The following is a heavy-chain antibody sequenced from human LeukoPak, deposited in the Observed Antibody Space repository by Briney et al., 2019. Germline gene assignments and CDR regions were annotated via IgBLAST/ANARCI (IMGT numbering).Heavy chain of an antibody. D-gene: IGHD2-2*01. J-gene: IGHJ4*02. CDR1: GFTFSSYG. Sequence: GGSLRLSCAASGFTFSSYGMHWVRQAPGKGLEWVAVRSYDGSNKYYADSVKGRFTISRDNSKNTLYLQMNSLRAEDTAVYYCAKAWEAYCSSTSCYGGYFDYWGQGTLVTVSS. CDR2: RSYDGSNK. CDR3: AKAWEAYCSSTSCYGGYFDY. V-gene: IGHV3-30*18.